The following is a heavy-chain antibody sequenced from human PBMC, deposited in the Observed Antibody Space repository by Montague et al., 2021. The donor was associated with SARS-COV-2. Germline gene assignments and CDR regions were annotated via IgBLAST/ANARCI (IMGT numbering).Heavy chain of an antibody. CDR3: ARDDIVLQGVTKGMDV. V-gene: IGHV4-39*07. CDR2: MYYSGST. D-gene: IGHD3-10*01. Sequence: SETLSLTCTVSGGSISSSNYYWGWIRQPPGKGLEWIGNMYYSGSTYYNPSLKSRVTISLDTSKNQFSLKLSSVTAADTAVYYCARDDIVLQGVTKGMDVWGQGTTVTVPS. CDR1: GGSISSSNYY. J-gene: IGHJ6*02.